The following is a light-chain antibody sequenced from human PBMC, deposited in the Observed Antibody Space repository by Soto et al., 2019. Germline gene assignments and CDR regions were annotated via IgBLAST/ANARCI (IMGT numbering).Light chain of an antibody. CDR2: LGS. CDR1: QSLLHSNGYNY. V-gene: IGKV2-28*01. J-gene: IGKJ1*01. CDR3: MQALKTPPT. Sequence: DIVMTQSPLSLPVTPGEPASISCRSSQSLLHSNGYNYLDCYLQKPGQSPQLLIYLGSNRASGVPDRCSGSGSGTDFTLKISRVEAEDVGVYYCMQALKTPPTFGQGTKVEIK.